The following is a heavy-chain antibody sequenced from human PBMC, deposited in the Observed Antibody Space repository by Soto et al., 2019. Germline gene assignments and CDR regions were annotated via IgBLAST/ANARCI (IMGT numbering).Heavy chain of an antibody. J-gene: IGHJ3*02. D-gene: IGHD3-9*01. CDR2: VSGGGGAT. CDR1: GFAFSGYA. Sequence: EVQLLESGGGLVQPGGSLRLSCEASGFAFSGYAMSWVRQAPGKGLDWVSAVSGGGGATYYAESAKGRFTISRDNSKNPLDLQMNSLSAEDTGVDYCSKVYHWLHDAFDIWGQGKKVTVSS. CDR3: SKVYHWLHDAFDI. V-gene: IGHV3-23*01.